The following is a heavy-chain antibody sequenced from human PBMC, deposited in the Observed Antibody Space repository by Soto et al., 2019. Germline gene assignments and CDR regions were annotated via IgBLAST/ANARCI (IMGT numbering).Heavy chain of an antibody. J-gene: IGHJ4*02. Sequence: QITLKESGPTLVAPTQPLTLTCTLSGFSISTSGVGVGWIRQPPGKALEWLAVIYWDDDKRYSPSLRNRLTVSKDTSKNQVALAVTNMDPVDTATYYCAHRQIHSGNWDCGVLDYWGPGTLVTVSA. D-gene: IGHD1-7*01. CDR2: IYWDDDK. CDR1: GFSISTSGVG. CDR3: AHRQIHSGNWDCGVLDY. V-gene: IGHV2-5*02.